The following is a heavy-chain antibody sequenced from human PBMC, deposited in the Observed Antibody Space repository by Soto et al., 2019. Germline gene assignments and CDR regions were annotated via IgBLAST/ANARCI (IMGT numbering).Heavy chain of an antibody. J-gene: IGHJ6*02. V-gene: IGHV1-69*06. D-gene: IGHD3-22*01. CDR1: GGTFSSYA. CDR2: LIPIFGTA. Sequence: QVQLVQSGAEVKKPGSSVKVSCKASGGTFSSYAISWVRQAPGQGLEWMGGLIPIFGTANYAQKFQGRVTITADKSTSTAYMELRSLRSEDTAVYYCARVGDRSGYYYQGGMEGWGQGTKVTGSS. CDR3: ARVGDRSGYYYQGGMEG.